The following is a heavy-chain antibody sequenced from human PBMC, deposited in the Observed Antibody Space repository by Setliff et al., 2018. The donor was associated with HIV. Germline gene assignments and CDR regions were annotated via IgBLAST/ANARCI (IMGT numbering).Heavy chain of an antibody. CDR2: INPDSRGT. J-gene: IGHJ4*02. CDR3: ARGVKGIATTGKYYFDY. CDR1: GYAFTDYS. V-gene: IGHV1-2*06. Sequence: WASVKVSCKTSGYAFTDYSIHWVRQAPGQGLEWVGRINPDSRGTNYAQTFQGRVTMTRDTSVSTAYMELSRLKSDDTAVFYCARGVKGIATTGKYYFDYWGQGTLVTVSS. D-gene: IGHD6-13*01.